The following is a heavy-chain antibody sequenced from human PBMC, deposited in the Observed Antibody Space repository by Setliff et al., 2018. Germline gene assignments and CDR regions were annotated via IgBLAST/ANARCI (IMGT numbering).Heavy chain of an antibody. CDR3: AGGAFGSRWYVRPWFDP. CDR1: GESFSGHY. J-gene: IGHJ5*02. D-gene: IGHD6-13*01. Sequence: KASETLSLTCAVYGESFSGHYWSWIRQPSGKGLEWIGDIDQSGSTNYNPSLKSRLTISVDTSKNQFSLSLSSVTAADTAVYYCAGGAFGSRWYVRPWFDPWGQGTLVTVSS. V-gene: IGHV4-34*01. CDR2: IDQSGST.